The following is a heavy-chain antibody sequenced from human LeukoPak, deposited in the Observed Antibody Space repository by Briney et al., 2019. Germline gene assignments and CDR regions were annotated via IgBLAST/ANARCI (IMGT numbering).Heavy chain of an antibody. CDR1: GYGFSDVY. Sequence: ASVKVPCKASGYGFSDVYFNWVRQAPGQRLEWMGWINPHSGATNYAQRFQGRVSMDASFDTAYMELSRLTSDDTAVYYCATSSSVTHTRDPCGQGTLVTVSS. D-gene: IGHD5/OR15-5a*01. J-gene: IGHJ5*02. CDR2: INPHSGAT. CDR3: ATSSSVTHTRDP. V-gene: IGHV1-2*02.